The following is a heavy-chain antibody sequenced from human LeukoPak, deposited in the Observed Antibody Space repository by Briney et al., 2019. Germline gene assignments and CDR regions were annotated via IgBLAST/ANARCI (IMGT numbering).Heavy chain of an antibody. CDR3: ARRHGSGWFYFDY. J-gene: IGHJ4*02. CDR1: GSTFSNYG. CDR2: FSDSSSTI. Sequence: GGSLRLSCAASGSTFSNYGMNWVRQAPGKGLEWVSYFSDSSSTIYYADSVKGRFTISRDNAQNSLYLQMNSLRPEDTAVYYCARRHGSGWFYFDYWGQGTLVTVSS. D-gene: IGHD6-19*01. V-gene: IGHV3-48*01.